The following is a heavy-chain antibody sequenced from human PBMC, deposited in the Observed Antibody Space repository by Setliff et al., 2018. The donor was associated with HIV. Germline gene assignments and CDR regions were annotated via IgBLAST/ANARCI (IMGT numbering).Heavy chain of an antibody. CDR1: GFTFTSFY. CDR3: ARDADNFYDGNDYYRSFDS. V-gene: IGHV1-2*06. J-gene: IGHJ4*02. D-gene: IGHD3-22*01. Sequence: ASVKVSCKASGFTFTSFYIHWMRQAPGQRLEWMGRINPYSGATNFAQKFHGRVTMTRDTSINTASLHLSSLRPDDTAVYFCARDADNFYDGNDYYRSFDSCGQETPVTVSS. CDR2: INPYSGAT.